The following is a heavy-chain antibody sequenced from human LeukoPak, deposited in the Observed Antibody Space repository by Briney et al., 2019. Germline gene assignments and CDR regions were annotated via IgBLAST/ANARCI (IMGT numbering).Heavy chain of an antibody. J-gene: IGHJ4*02. CDR2: IKEDGSEE. CDR3: ARDPGGPD. CDR1: GFTLTDFW. V-gene: IGHV3-7*03. Sequence: AGGSLRLSCAASGFTLTDFWMSWVRQAPGKGLEWVANIKEDGSEEYYVDSVKGRFTISRDNAKNSLYLQMNSLRAEDTAVYYCARDPGGPDWGQGTLVTVSS. D-gene: IGHD3-16*01.